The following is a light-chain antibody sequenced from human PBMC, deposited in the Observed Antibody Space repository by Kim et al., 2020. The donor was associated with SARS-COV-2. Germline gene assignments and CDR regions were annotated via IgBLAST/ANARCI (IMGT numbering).Light chain of an antibody. Sequence: KTARITCGGNNIGSKSVHWYQQKPGQAPVLVVYDDSDRPSGIPERFSGSNSGNTATLTISRVEAGDEADYYCQVWDSSSDHPVVFGGGTQLTVL. CDR3: QVWDSSSDHPVV. CDR1: NIGSKS. J-gene: IGLJ2*01. V-gene: IGLV3-21*03. CDR2: DDS.